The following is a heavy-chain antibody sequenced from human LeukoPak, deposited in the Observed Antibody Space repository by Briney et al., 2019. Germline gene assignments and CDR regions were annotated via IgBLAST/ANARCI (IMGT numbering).Heavy chain of an antibody. CDR1: GFTFRNYW. J-gene: IGHJ4*02. V-gene: IGHV3-7*01. Sequence: GESLRLSCAASGFTFRNYWMSWVRQAPGKGLEWVATIKQDGSEKYYGDSVKGRFTISRDNAQSSLFLQMNSLRDEDAAVYFCASMWEGGYWGQGTLVTVSS. D-gene: IGHD1-26*01. CDR3: ASMWEGGY. CDR2: IKQDGSEK.